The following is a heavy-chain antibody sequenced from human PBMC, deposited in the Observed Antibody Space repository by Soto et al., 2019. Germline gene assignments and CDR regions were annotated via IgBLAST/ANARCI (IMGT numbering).Heavy chain of an antibody. D-gene: IGHD3-3*01. CDR2: INPATGAA. CDR1: GYPVTAYY. Sequence: QLHLVQSGAVVKKPGASVTVSCSASGYPVTAYYMHWVRQAPGRGLEWMGGINPATGAAKDTQTSQGRGTMARDTSTSTVFMELSGLTSEDTAFFYCARGGGVGVAGSAAFDMWGHGTLVTVSS. V-gene: IGHV1-2*02. J-gene: IGHJ3*02. CDR3: ARGGGVGVAGSAAFDM.